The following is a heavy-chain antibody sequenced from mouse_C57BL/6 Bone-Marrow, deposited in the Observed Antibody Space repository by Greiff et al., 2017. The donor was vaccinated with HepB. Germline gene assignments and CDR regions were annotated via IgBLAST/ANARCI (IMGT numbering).Heavy chain of an antibody. Sequence: VKVEESGPGLVAPSQSLSITCTVSGFSLTSYGVDWVRQSPGKGLEWLGVIWGVGSTNYNSALKSRLSISKDNSKSQVFLKMNSLQTDDTAMYYCASGLSSWFAYWGQGTLVTVSA. CDR1: GFSLTSYG. D-gene: IGHD3-2*02. J-gene: IGHJ3*01. CDR3: ASGLSSWFAY. CDR2: IWGVGST. V-gene: IGHV2-6*01.